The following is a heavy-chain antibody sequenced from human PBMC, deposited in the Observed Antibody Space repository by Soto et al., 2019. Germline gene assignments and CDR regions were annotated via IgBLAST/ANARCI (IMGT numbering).Heavy chain of an antibody. CDR2: INHSGST. V-gene: IGHV4-34*01. D-gene: IGHD3-9*01. J-gene: IGHJ4*02. CDR3: ARVNYDILTGYRNRIGGYFDY. Sequence: KPSETLSLTCAVYGGSFSGYYWSWIRQPPGKGLEWIGEINHSGSTNYNPSLKSRVTISVDTSKNQFSLKLSSVTAADTAVYYCARVNYDILTGYRNRIGGYFDYWGQGTLVTVSS. CDR1: GGSFSGYY.